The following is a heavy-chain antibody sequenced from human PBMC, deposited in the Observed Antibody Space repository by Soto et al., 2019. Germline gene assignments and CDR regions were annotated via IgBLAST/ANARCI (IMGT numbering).Heavy chain of an antibody. CDR3: VSSYGSGYRAFDY. J-gene: IGHJ4*02. D-gene: IGHD3-10*01. V-gene: IGHV1-69*02. Sequence: QVQLVQSGAEVKRPGSSVKVSCKASGDTFNFYSINWVRQAPGVGLEWMGRVNPIVSMSNYAQKFQGRVTMTADKSTSTAYMELSSLRSEDTAIYYGVSSYGSGYRAFDYWGQGALVTVSS. CDR2: VNPIVSMS. CDR1: GDTFNFYS.